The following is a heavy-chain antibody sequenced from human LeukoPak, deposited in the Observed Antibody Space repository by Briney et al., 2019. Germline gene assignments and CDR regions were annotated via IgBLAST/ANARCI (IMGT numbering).Heavy chain of an antibody. D-gene: IGHD1-7*01. CDR1: GGSISSGNW. CDR2: IYYSGST. J-gene: IGHJ4*02. CDR3: ARARGNSEAYYFDY. V-gene: IGHV4-4*02. Sequence: SETLSLTCAVSGGSISSGNWWSWVRQAPGKGLEWIGYIYYSGSTNYNPSLKSRVTISVDMSKNQFSLKLSSVTAADTAVYYCARARGNSEAYYFDYWGQGTLVTVSS.